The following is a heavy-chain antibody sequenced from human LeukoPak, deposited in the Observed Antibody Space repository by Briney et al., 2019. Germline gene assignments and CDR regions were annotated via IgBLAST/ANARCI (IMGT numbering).Heavy chain of an antibody. J-gene: IGHJ4*02. D-gene: IGHD2-2*01. CDR1: GDSVRNDFYY. V-gene: IGHV4-39*01. CDR3: ARHNAPRRVGFDF. Sequence: SETLSLTCSVSGDSVRNDFYYWDWIRQPPGKGLEWVACLSHAGNTWYNPSLESRLSISVDTSKNQFSLKFSSVTAADTALYWCARHNAPRRVGFDFWGQGILVTVSS. CDR2: LSHAGNT.